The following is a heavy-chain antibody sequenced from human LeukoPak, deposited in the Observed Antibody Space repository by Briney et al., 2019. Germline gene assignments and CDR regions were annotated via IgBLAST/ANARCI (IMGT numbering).Heavy chain of an antibody. CDR2: LNPNSGGT. Sequence: ASVKVSCKASGYTFTGYYMYWVRQAPGQGLEWMGWLNPNSGGTNYAQKFQGRVTMTRDTSISTAYMELSRLRSDDTAVYFCARDDGLYYGSGRSAFDIWGRGTMVTVSS. D-gene: IGHD3-10*01. V-gene: IGHV1-2*02. J-gene: IGHJ3*02. CDR3: ARDDGLYYGSGRSAFDI. CDR1: GYTFTGYY.